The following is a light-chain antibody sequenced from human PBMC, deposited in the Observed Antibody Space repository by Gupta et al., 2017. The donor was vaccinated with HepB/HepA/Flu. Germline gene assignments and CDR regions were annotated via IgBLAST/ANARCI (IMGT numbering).Light chain of an antibody. Sequence: SYVRTQPPSVSVAPGKTARITCGGNNIGNKSVHWYQQKPGQAPVLVVYDDSDRPSGIPERFSGSNSGNTATLTISRVEAGDEADYYCQVWDSSSDHYVFGTGTKVTVL. CDR3: QVWDSSSDHYV. V-gene: IGLV3-21*03. J-gene: IGLJ1*01. CDR1: NIGNKS. CDR2: DDS.